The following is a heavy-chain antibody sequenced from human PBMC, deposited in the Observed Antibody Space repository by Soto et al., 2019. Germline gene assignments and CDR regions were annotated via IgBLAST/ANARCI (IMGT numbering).Heavy chain of an antibody. CDR1: GFTFSSYG. V-gene: IGHV3-30*18. J-gene: IGHJ4*02. CDR3: AKNLEPAAPIPYRPFDY. D-gene: IGHD2-2*01. Sequence: QVQLVESGGGVVQPGRSLRLSCAASGFTFSSYGMHWVRQAPGKGLEWVAVISYDGSNKYYADSVKGRFTISRDNSKNTLYLQMNSLRAEATAVYYCAKNLEPAAPIPYRPFDYWGQGTLVTVSS. CDR2: ISYDGSNK.